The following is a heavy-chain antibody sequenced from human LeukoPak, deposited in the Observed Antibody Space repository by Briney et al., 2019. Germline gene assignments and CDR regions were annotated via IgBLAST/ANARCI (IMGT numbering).Heavy chain of an antibody. V-gene: IGHV3-23*01. D-gene: IGHD6-13*01. CDR1: GFTFSSYA. J-gene: IGHJ4*02. Sequence: GGSLRLSCAASGFTFSSYAMSWVRQAPRKGQEWVSAISGSGGSTYYADSVKGRFTISRDNSKNTLYLQMNSLRAEDTAVYYCARDYHIGAIAAANGQFDYWGQGTLVTVSS. CDR3: ARDYHIGAIAAANGQFDY. CDR2: ISGSGGST.